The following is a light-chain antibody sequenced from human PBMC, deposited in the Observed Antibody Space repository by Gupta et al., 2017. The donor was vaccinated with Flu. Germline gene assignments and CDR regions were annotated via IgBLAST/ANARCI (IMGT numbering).Light chain of an antibody. CDR2: GAA. Sequence: ATLSVSPGERATLSCRASQSVSSKLAWYQQKPGQAPRLLIYGAATRATGIPARFSGSGTGTDFTLTISSRQSEDVAVYYCQQYNDWALYTFGQGTKLEIK. CDR1: QSVSSK. V-gene: IGKV3-15*01. CDR3: QQYNDWALYT. J-gene: IGKJ2*01.